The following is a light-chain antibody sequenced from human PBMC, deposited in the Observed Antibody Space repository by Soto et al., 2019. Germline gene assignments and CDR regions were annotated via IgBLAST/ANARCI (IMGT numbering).Light chain of an antibody. V-gene: IGLV2-14*01. Sequence: QSVLTQPASVSGSPGQSITISCTGTSSDVGDYPYVSWYQQHPGKVPKLIIYEVTNRPSGVSGRFSGSKSENTAYLTISGLQAEDEADYYCSSYSRTNTLVFGSGTKLTVL. J-gene: IGLJ6*01. CDR1: SSDVGDYPY. CDR2: EVT. CDR3: SSYSRTNTLV.